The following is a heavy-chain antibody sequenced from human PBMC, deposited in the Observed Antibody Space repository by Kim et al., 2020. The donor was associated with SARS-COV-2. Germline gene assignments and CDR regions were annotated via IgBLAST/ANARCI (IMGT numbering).Heavy chain of an antibody. J-gene: IGHJ4*02. CDR2: ST. Sequence: STYYNPSLKSRVTISVDTSKNQFSLKLSSVTAADTAVYYCARQLLTVVDYWGQGTLVTVSS. CDR3: ARQLLTVVDY. V-gene: IGHV4-39*01. D-gene: IGHD4-4*01.